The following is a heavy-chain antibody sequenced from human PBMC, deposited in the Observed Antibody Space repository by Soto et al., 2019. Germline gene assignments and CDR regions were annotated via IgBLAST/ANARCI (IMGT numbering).Heavy chain of an antibody. CDR2: IYYSGGA. J-gene: IGHJ4*02. V-gene: IGHV4-39*01. CDR1: NGSISSSNYY. D-gene: IGHD2-8*01. Sequence: PTETPSLTFTVPNGSISSSNYYWGWIRQPPGKGLEWIGSIYYSGGAYYNPSLTSRVTISVDTSKNQFSLRLTSVTAADSAVYFCAREDTYGQPFDSWGQGTLVTV. CDR3: AREDTYGQPFDS.